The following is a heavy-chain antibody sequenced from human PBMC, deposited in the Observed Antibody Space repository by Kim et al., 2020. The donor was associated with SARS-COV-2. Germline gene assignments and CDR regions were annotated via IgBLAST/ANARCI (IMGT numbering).Heavy chain of an antibody. D-gene: IGHD3-22*01. Sequence: GGSLRLSCAASGFTFSSFAMHWVLQAPGKGLEWVAAMASDGSDKRYGDSVKGRFSLSRDNSKHTLDLQLNSLRAEDTAIYYCAKAPYDRRGFYYYFHYWG. V-gene: IGHV3-30*18. CDR1: GFTFSSFA. CDR2: MASDGSDK. J-gene: IGHJ4*01. CDR3: AKAPYDRRGFYYYFHY.